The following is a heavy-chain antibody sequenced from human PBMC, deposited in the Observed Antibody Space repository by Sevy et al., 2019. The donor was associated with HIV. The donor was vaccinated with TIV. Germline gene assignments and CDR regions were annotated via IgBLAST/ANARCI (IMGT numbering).Heavy chain of an antibody. CDR3: ARDRATAGYYYDPQGFDY. V-gene: IGHV3-53*01. CDR1: GFTVSSNY. Sequence: GGFLRLSCAASGFTVSSNYMNWVRQAPGKGLEWVSAIYSGGTTYYADSVKGRFTISRDNSKNTLYLQMNSLRAEDTAVYYCARDRATAGYYYDPQGFDYWGQGTLVTVSS. D-gene: IGHD3-22*01. J-gene: IGHJ4*02. CDR2: IYSGGTT.